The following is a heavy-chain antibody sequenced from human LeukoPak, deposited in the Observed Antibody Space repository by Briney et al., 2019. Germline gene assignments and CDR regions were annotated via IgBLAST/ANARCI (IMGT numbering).Heavy chain of an antibody. D-gene: IGHD3-22*01. CDR2: ISYDGSNK. CDR3: ARPHAPEGTYYYDSSGYYFDY. CDR1: GFTFSSYA. J-gene: IGHJ4*02. V-gene: IGHV3-30-3*01. Sequence: GGSLRLSCAASGFTFSSYAMHWVRQAPGKGLEWVAVISYDGSNKYYADSVKGRFTISRDNSKNTLYLQMNSLRAEDTAVYYCARPHAPEGTYYYDSSGYYFDYWGQGTLVTVSS.